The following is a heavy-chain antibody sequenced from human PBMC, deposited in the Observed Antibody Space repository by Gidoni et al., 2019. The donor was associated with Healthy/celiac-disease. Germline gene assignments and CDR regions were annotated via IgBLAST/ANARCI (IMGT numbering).Heavy chain of an antibody. CDR1: GFTFSSYS. CDR3: AREADQLLSLYYYYYYMDV. V-gene: IGHV3-21*01. Sequence: EVQLVESGGGLVKPGWSLRLSCAASGFTFSSYSMNWVRQAPGKGLEWVSSISSSSSYIYYADSVKGRFTISRDNAKNSLYLQMNSLRAEDTAVYYCAREADQLLSLYYYYYYMDVWGKGTTVTVSS. J-gene: IGHJ6*03. D-gene: IGHD2-2*01. CDR2: ISSSSSYI.